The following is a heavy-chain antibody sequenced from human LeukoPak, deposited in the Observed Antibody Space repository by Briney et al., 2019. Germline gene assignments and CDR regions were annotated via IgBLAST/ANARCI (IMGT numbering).Heavy chain of an antibody. J-gene: IGHJ4*02. CDR2: LIYSGGNT. Sequence: PGGSLRLSCAASGFTFSIYTMNWVRQAPEKGLEWVSLIYSGGNTYYADSVKGRFTISRDNAKNSLYLQMNSLRAEDTAVYYCASSLKSGSGYLRLDYWGQGALVTVSS. CDR1: GFTFSIYT. D-gene: IGHD3-22*01. V-gene: IGHV3-21*01. CDR3: ASSLKSGSGYLRLDY.